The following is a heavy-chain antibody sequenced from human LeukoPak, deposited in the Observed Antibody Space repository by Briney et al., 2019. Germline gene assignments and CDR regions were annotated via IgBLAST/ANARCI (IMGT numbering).Heavy chain of an antibody. J-gene: IGHJ6*02. Sequence: PGGSLRLSCAASGFTFSSYAMSWVRQAPGKGLEWVSATSGSGGSTYYADSVKGRFTISRDNSKNTLYLQMNSLRAEDTAVYYCAKDLGQYSSSYKDYYGMDVWGQGTTVTVSS. V-gene: IGHV3-23*01. CDR1: GFTFSSYA. CDR3: AKDLGQYSSSYKDYYGMDV. CDR2: TSGSGGST. D-gene: IGHD6-6*01.